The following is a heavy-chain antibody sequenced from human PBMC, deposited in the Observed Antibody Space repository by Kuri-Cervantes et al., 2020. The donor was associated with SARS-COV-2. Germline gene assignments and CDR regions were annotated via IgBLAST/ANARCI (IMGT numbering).Heavy chain of an antibody. J-gene: IGHJ1*01. Sequence: GESLKISCAASGFTFRTYAMSWVRQAPGKGLEWVSTISGSGGSIDYAVSVKGRLTISRDNSKNTLYLEMDSLTADDTAIYYCAKDPFGSSSAEYFQYWGPGTLVTVSS. D-gene: IGHD6-6*01. CDR2: ISGSGGSI. V-gene: IGHV3-23*01. CDR1: GFTFRTYA. CDR3: AKDPFGSSSAEYFQY.